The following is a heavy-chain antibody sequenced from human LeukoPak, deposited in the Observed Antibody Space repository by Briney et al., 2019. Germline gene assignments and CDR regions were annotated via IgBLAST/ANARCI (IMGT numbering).Heavy chain of an antibody. D-gene: IGHD7-27*01. CDR1: GGSFSGYY. CDR3: ARGRSGYYYYYGMDV. Sequence: PSETLSPTCAVYGGSFSGYYWSWIRQPPGKGLEWIGEINHSGSTNYNPSLKSRVTISVDTSKNQFSLKLSSVTAADTAVYYCARGRSGYYYYYGMDVWGQGTTVTVSS. J-gene: IGHJ6*02. V-gene: IGHV4-34*01. CDR2: INHSGST.